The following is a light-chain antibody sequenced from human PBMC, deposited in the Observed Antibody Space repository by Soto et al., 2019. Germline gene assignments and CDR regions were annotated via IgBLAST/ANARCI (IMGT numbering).Light chain of an antibody. CDR3: QQRYSWPRT. CDR2: DTS. CDR1: QSVISQ. J-gene: IGKJ1*01. Sequence: EIVLTQSPATLSFSPGERATLSCRASQSVISQLSWNQHNPGQAPSLLIYDTSNRAPGIPARFSGRGSGTDFTLTISSLEPEDFAVYYCQQRYSWPRTFGQGTKVEIK. V-gene: IGKV3-11*01.